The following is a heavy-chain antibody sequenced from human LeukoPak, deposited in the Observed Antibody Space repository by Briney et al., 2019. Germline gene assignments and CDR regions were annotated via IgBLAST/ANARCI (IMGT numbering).Heavy chain of an antibody. CDR3: ARDSRAGVVRGTYFQRPNYYYYYYMDV. CDR2: IKQDGSEK. D-gene: IGHD3-10*01. V-gene: IGHV3-7*01. CDR1: GFTFSSYW. J-gene: IGHJ6*03. Sequence: GGSLRLSCAASGFTFSSYWMSWVRQAPGKGLEWVANIKQDGSEKYYVDSVKGRFTISGDNAKNSLYLQMNSLRAEDTAVYYCARDSRAGVVRGTYFQRPNYYYYYYMDVWGKGTTVTISS.